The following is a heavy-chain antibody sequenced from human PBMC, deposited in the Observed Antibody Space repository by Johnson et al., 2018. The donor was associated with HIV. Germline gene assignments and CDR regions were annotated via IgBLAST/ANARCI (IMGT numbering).Heavy chain of an antibody. J-gene: IGHJ3*02. CDR2: INGDGGRT. CDR1: GFTFSNYW. D-gene: IGHD6-13*01. Sequence: MLLVESGGGLVQPGGSLRLSCGASGFTFSNYWVQWVRQAPGKGLVWVSRINGDGGRTYYADSVKGRFTVSRDNSKNTLYLQMNSLRVEDTAVYYCARLSGQQLVPRGGPFDIWGQGTMVTVSS. CDR3: ARLSGQQLVPRGGPFDI. V-gene: IGHV3-74*02.